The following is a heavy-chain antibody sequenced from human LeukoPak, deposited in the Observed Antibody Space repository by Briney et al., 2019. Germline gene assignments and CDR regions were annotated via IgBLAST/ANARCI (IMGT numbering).Heavy chain of an antibody. Sequence: PGGSLRLSCAASGFTFSSAWMSWVRQAPGKGLEWVSVIYSGGSTYYADSVKGRFTISRDNSKNTLYLQMNSLRAEDTAVYYCASGSGSYRTPYYYMDVWGTGTTVTVSS. CDR1: GFTFSSAW. CDR3: ASGSGSYRTPYYYMDV. CDR2: IYSGGST. J-gene: IGHJ6*03. D-gene: IGHD3-10*01. V-gene: IGHV3-53*01.